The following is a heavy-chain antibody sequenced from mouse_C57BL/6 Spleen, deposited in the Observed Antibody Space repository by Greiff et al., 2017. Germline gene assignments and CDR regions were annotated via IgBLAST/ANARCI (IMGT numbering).Heavy chain of an antibody. CDR1: GISITTGNYR. CDR2: IYYSGTI. V-gene: IGHV3-5*01. J-gene: IGHJ1*03. D-gene: IGHD2-1*01. Sequence: EVKLMESGPGLVQPSQTVFLTCTVTGISITTGNYRWSWIRQFPGSKLEWIGYIYYSGTITYNPSLPSRTTITRDTPKNQFFLEMNSLTAEDTATYYCARDRGGNYGYFDVWGTGTTVTVSS. CDR3: ARDRGGNYGYFDV.